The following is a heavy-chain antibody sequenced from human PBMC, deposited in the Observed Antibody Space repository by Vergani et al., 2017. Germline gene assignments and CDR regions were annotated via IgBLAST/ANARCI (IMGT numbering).Heavy chain of an antibody. V-gene: IGHV3-23*01. CDR3: ARERNAYYDFWSGYYTQYYFDY. CDR2: ISGSGVSA. CDR1: EFTFSNYA. J-gene: IGHJ4*02. Sequence: EVQLLESGGGLVQPGGSLRLTCAASEFTFSNYAMNWVRQAPGQGLEWVSGISGSGVSAYYTDSVKGRFTISRDNSKNMLFLQMNNLRTEDTAIYYCARERNAYYDFWSGYYTQYYFDYWGQGTLVTVSS. D-gene: IGHD3-3*01.